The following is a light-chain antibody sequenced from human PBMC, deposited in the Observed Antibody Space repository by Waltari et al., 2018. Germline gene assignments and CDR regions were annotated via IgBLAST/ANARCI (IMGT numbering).Light chain of an antibody. J-gene: IGLJ3*02. Sequence: QSALTQPASVSGSPGQSITISCTGTSSDVGFYNYVSWYQQHPGKAPKLMIYDVSERPAVVSNRFSGAKSGNTASLTISGLQAEDEADYYGNSYAGSSSWVFGGGTKLTVL. CDR3: NSYAGSSSWV. CDR1: SSDVGFYNY. CDR2: DVS. V-gene: IGLV2-14*01.